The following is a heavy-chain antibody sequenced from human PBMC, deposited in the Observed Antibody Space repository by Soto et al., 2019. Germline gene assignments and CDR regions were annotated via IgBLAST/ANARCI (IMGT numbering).Heavy chain of an antibody. CDR3: ARAGGRTVRGVNLYYYYAMDV. Sequence: QVQLVQSGAEVKKPGSSVKVSCKASGGTFSSSAISWIRQAPGEGLEWMGGIIPFLKTANYAQKFQGRVTVTADEFTSTAYMELRSLRSEDTAVYDCARAGGRTVRGVNLYYYYAMDVWGQGTTVTVPS. V-gene: IGHV1-69*01. CDR1: GGTFSSSA. J-gene: IGHJ6*02. CDR2: IIPFLKTA. D-gene: IGHD3-10*01.